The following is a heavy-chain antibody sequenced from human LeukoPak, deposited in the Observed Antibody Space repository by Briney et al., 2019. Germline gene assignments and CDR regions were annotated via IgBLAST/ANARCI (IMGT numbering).Heavy chain of an antibody. V-gene: IGHV3-7*05. J-gene: IGHJ4*02. CDR3: ARSTHSSSDY. CDR1: GFTFSNYW. Sequence: GGSLRLSCAGSGFTFSNYWMSWVRQAPGKGLEWVAHIKEDGSEKLYVDSVRGRFTISRDNAKNSLYLQMNSLRAEDTAVYYCARSTHSSSDYWGRGTRVTVSS. CDR2: IKEDGSEK.